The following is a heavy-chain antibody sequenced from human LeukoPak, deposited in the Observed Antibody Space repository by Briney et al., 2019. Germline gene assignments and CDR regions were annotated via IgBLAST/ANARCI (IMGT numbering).Heavy chain of an antibody. CDR1: GYTFTSYG. CDR3: ARGDYYGSGNYYKKTVDY. Sequence: ASVKVSCKASGYTFTSYGISWVRQAPGQGLEWMGWICAYNGNTNYAQKLQGRVTMTTDTSTSTAYMELRSLRSDDTAVYFCARGDYYGSGNYYKKTVDYWGQGTLVTVSS. J-gene: IGHJ4*02. V-gene: IGHV1-18*01. CDR2: ICAYNGNT. D-gene: IGHD3-10*01.